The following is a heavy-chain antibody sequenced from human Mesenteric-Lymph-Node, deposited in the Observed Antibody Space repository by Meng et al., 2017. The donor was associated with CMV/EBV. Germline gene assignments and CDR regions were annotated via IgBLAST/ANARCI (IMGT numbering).Heavy chain of an antibody. CDR3: ARESDLVVVIAATPSLDY. Sequence: FTFSTYAMHWVRQAPGQGLEWVSSITSGGSFIYYADSVRGRFTTSRDNTKNSLYLQMNTLRAEDTGVYYCARESDLVVVIAATPSLDYWGQGTLVTVSS. D-gene: IGHD2-15*01. CDR1: FTFSTYA. V-gene: IGHV3-21*01. CDR2: ITSGGSFI. J-gene: IGHJ4*02.